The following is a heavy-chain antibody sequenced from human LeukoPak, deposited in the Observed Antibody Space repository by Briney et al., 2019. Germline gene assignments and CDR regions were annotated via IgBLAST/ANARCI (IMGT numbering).Heavy chain of an antibody. V-gene: IGHV4-59*01. CDR2: IYYSGST. CDR1: GGSISSYY. D-gene: IGHD6-25*01. Sequence: SETLSLTCTVSGGSISSYYWSWIRQPPGKGLEWIGYIYYSGSTNYNPSLKSRVTISVDTSKNQFSLKLSSVTAADTAVYYCARSRRLYLDHWGQGTLVTVSS. CDR3: ARSRRLYLDH. J-gene: IGHJ4*02.